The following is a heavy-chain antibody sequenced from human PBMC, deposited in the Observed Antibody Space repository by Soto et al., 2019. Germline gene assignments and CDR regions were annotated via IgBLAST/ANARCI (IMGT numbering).Heavy chain of an antibody. CDR2: VYYSGTT. Sequence: SETRSLTCSVSGGSVSDKTYYWSWIRQPPGKRLEWIGYVYYSGTTNYNPSLKSRVTISVDLSKNRFSLRLSSVTTADTALYYCARTTAVPNTLRSRYFFDYWGQGTLVTVSS. V-gene: IGHV4-61*01. CDR1: GGSVSDKTYY. J-gene: IGHJ4*02. D-gene: IGHD4-17*01. CDR3: ARTTAVPNTLRSRYFFDY.